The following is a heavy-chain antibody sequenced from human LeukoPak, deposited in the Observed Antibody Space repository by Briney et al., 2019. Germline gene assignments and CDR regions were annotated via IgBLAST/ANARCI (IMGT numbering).Heavy chain of an antibody. D-gene: IGHD4-23*01. V-gene: IGHV6-1*01. Sequence: SQTLSLTCAISGDSVSSNSGAWNWIRQSPSRGLEWLGRTYYRSKWYSDYAISVKSRITINPDTSKNQFSLQLNSVTPGDTAVYYCVRGAHDMGNCWGQGTLVTVSS. J-gene: IGHJ4*02. CDR3: VRGAHDMGNC. CDR2: TYYRSKWYS. CDR1: GDSVSSNSGA.